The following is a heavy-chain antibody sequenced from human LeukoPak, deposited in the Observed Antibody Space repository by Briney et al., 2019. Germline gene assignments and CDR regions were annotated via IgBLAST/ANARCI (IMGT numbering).Heavy chain of an antibody. CDR2: MSGDATST. D-gene: IGHD6-19*01. CDR3: AKDTSGWAYYFDY. V-gene: IGHV3-23*01. CDR1: GFTFSSFA. J-gene: IGHJ4*02. Sequence: GGSLRLSCAASGFTFSSFAMNWVRQAPGKGLEWVSTMSGDATSTYYADSVKGRFTISRDNSKNTLYLQMNSLRVEDTAVYYCAKDTSGWAYYFDYWGQGTLVTVSS.